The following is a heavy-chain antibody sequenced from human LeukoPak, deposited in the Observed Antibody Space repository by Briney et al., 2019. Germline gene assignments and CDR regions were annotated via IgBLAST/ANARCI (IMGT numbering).Heavy chain of an antibody. CDR3: ARGARGYSRTSGGYYYYYYMDV. Sequence: SETLSLTCAVSGGSISSGGYSWSWIRQPPGKGLEWIGYIYYSGSTNYNPSLKSRVTISVDTSKNQFSLKLSSVTAADTAVYYCARGARGYSRTSGGYYYYYYMDVWGKGTTVTISS. CDR2: IYYSGST. D-gene: IGHD4-23*01. V-gene: IGHV4-61*08. CDR1: GGSISSGGYS. J-gene: IGHJ6*03.